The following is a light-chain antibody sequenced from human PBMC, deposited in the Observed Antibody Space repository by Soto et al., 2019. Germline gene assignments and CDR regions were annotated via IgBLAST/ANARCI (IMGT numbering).Light chain of an antibody. V-gene: IGLV4-69*01. J-gene: IGLJ3*02. CDR3: QTWGTGPWV. Sequence: QSVLTQSPSASASLGASVKLTCTLSSGHSSYAIAWHQQQPEKGPRYLMKVNSDGSHSKGDGIPDRFSGSSSGAERYFTISSLQSEDEADYYCQTWGTGPWVFGGGTKLTVL. CDR2: VNSDGSH. CDR1: SGHSSYA.